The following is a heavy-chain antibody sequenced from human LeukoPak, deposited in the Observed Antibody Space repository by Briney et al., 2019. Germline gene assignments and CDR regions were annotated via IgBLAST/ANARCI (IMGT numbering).Heavy chain of an antibody. CDR1: GGSISSSSYY. J-gene: IGHJ4*02. Sequence: PSETLSLTCTVSGGSISSSSYYWGWIRQPPGKGLEWIGSIYYSGSTYYNPSLKSRVTISVDTSKNQFSLKLSSVTAADTAVYYCARESDYYDSSGYFDYWGQGTLVTVSS. CDR3: ARESDYYDSSGYFDY. D-gene: IGHD3-22*01. V-gene: IGHV4-39*07. CDR2: IYYSGST.